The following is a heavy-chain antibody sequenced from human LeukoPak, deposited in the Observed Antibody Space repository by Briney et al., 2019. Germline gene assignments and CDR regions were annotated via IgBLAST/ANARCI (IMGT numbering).Heavy chain of an antibody. V-gene: IGHV4-4*02. CDR3: ARSAGWWSLDY. CDR1: GDSISSRNW. J-gene: IGHJ4*02. Sequence: SETLSLTCAVSGDSISSRNWWNWVRQSPGKGLDWVGEISHGGITKYNPSLKSRVTISKDNSRNEFSLKLNSVTAADTAVYFCARSAGWWSLDYWGQGALVTVSA. CDR2: ISHGGIT. D-gene: IGHD2-8*02.